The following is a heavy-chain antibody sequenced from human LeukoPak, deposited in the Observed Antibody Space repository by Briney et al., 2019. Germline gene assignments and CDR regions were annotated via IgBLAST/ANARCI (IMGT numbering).Heavy chain of an antibody. J-gene: IGHJ4*02. CDR3: ARATGSGSYLIDY. D-gene: IGHD3-10*01. CDR1: GFSFSSCA. Sequence: GGSLRLSCAASGFSFSSCAMHWVRQAPGKGLEWVTLVSSDESIIRYTDSVEGRFTISRDNSKNTLYLEMNNLRTGDTGVYYCARATGSGSYLIDYWGQGTLVTVSS. V-gene: IGHV3-30*04. CDR2: VSSDESII.